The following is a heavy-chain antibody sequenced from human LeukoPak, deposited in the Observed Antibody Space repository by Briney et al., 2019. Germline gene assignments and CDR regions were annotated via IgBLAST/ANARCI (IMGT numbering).Heavy chain of an antibody. CDR3: VVDCSSTSCRRNWFDP. J-gene: IGHJ5*02. Sequence: GGSLRLSCAASGFTFSSYGMHWVRQAPGKGLEWVAFIRYDGSNKYYADSVKGRFTISRDNSKNTLYLQMNSLRAEDTAVYYCVVDCSSTSCRRNWFDPWGQGTLVTVSS. V-gene: IGHV3-30*02. D-gene: IGHD2-2*01. CDR1: GFTFSSYG. CDR2: IRYDGSNK.